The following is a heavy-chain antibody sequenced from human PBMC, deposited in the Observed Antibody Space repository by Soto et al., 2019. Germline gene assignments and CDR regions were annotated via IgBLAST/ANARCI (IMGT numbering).Heavy chain of an antibody. V-gene: IGHV6-1*01. J-gene: IGHJ5*02. CDR1: GDSVSSNNAA. CDR3: VREVFTMVRGVTKYNWFDP. Sequence: PSQTLSLTCAISGDSVSSNNAAWNRIRQSPSRGLEWLGRTYYRSKWYNDYAVSVKSRITINPDTSKNQFSLQLNSVTPEDTAVYYCVREVFTMVRGVTKYNWFDPWGQGTLVTVSS. CDR2: TYYRSKWYN. D-gene: IGHD3-10*01.